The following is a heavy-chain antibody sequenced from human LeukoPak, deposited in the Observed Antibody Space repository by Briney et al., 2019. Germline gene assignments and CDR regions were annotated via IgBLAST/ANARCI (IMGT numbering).Heavy chain of an antibody. J-gene: IGHJ4*02. V-gene: IGHV1-69*05. Sequence: ASVKVSCNASGGTFSSYAISWVRQAPGQGLEWIGGIIPIFGTADYAQKFQGRVTITTDESTSTAYMELSSLRSEDTAVYYCARDSDTAMADYWGQGTLVTVSS. D-gene: IGHD5-18*01. CDR2: IIPIFGTA. CDR1: GGTFSSYA. CDR3: ARDSDTAMADY.